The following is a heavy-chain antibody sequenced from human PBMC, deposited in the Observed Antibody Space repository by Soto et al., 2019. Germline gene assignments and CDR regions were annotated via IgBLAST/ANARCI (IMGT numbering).Heavy chain of an antibody. J-gene: IGHJ5*02. CDR2: IIPIFGTA. CDR1: GGTFSSYA. V-gene: IGHV1-69*01. Sequence: SVKVSCKASGGTFSSYAISWVREAPVQGLEWMGGIIPIFGTANYAQKFQGRVTITADESTSTAYMELSSLRSEDTAVYYCARRYCSSTSCYIEGYNWFDPWGQGTLVTVSS. CDR3: ARRYCSSTSCYIEGYNWFDP. D-gene: IGHD2-2*02.